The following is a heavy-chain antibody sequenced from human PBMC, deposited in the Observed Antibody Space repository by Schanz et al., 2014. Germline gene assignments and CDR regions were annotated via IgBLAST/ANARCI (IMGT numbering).Heavy chain of an antibody. CDR1: GFTFSSYW. CDR3: ARDADYNPTSDFWYDAYDF. CDR2: IEGGGTRT. D-gene: IGHD1-1*01. Sequence: EVQLVESGGTLVQPGGSLIISCAASGFTFSSYWMVWLRQAPGKGLEWVANIEGGGTRTYYVDSVKGRFTVSRDNAENSLYLHMRSLRVDDTAVYYCARDADYNPTSDFWYDAYDFWGQGTVVTVSS. V-gene: IGHV3-7*01. J-gene: IGHJ3*01.